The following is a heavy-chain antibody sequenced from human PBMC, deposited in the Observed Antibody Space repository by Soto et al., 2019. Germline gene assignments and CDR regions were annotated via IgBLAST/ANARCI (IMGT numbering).Heavy chain of an antibody. J-gene: IGHJ4*02. CDR3: ASRDKGTSVDY. Sequence: SETLSLTCAFSGSSFTSNNWWTWVRQPPGQGLEWIGEIYRTGSTNYNPSLKSRVTISLDKSENQFSLKVTSLTAADTAVYYCASRDKGTSVDYWGQGTLVTVS. D-gene: IGHD1-7*01. CDR1: GSSFTSNNW. CDR2: IYRTGST. V-gene: IGHV4-4*02.